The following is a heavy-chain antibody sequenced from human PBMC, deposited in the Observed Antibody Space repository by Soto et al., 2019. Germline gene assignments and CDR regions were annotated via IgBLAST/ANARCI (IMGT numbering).Heavy chain of an antibody. CDR1: GCGCSSYA. Sequence: PGGSLRRSGAASGCGCSSYAMSLVRQGPRKGLEWVSAISGSGDRTYYADSVKGRFTISRDNSKKTLYLQMNSLRAEDTAVYYCAKDLIIMLVAARGSFHICDEEKMVTV. CDR3: AKDLIIMLVAARGSFHI. CDR2: ISGSGDRT. V-gene: IGHV3-23*01. D-gene: IGHD3-22*01. J-gene: IGHJ3*02.